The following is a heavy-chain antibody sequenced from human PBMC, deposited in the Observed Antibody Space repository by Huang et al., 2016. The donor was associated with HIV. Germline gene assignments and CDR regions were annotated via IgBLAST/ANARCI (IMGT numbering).Heavy chain of an antibody. CDR1: GFTFYVYS. V-gene: IGHV3-9*01. J-gene: IGHJ4*02. CDR2: IICNSGSK. Sequence: EVQLVEFGGGLVHPGWSLRISCAASGFTFYVYSMRWVRQAPGKGMWWVVGIICNSGSKGYADSVKGRFTISRYNAKNSLYLQMNSLRAEDTALYYWARRGVMVRGAHFDYWGLGTLVTVSS. CDR3: ARRGVMVRGAHFDY. D-gene: IGHD3-10*01.